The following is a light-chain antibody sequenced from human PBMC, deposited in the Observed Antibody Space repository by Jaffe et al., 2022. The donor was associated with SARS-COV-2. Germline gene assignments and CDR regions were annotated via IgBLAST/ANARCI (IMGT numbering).Light chain of an antibody. CDR3: QSTDSSGLSWI. V-gene: IGLV3-25*03. CDR1: TLSKQY. J-gene: IGLJ3*02. Sequence: SIELTQPPSVSVSPGRTATITCSADTLSKQYVYWYQQKPGQAPNLVIYKDSERPSGIPERFSGSSSGTTVTLTIIGVQAEDEADYYCQSTDSSGLSWIFGGGTKLTVL. CDR2: KDS.